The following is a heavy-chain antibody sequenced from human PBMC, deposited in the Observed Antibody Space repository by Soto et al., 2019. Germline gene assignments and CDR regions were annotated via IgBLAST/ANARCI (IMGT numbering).Heavy chain of an antibody. D-gene: IGHD5-18*01. CDR3: ARDEADTAMVSSNYYYGMDV. CDR1: GFTFSSYS. J-gene: IGHJ6*02. Sequence: EVQLVESGGGLVKPGGSLRLSCAASGFTFSSYSMNWVRQAPGKGLEWVSSISSSSSYIYYADSVKGRFTISRDNAKNSLYLQMNSLRAEDTAVYYCARDEADTAMVSSNYYYGMDVWGQGTTVTVSS. V-gene: IGHV3-21*01. CDR2: ISSSSSYI.